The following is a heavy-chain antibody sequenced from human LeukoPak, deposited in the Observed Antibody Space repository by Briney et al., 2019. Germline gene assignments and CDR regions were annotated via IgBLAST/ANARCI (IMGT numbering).Heavy chain of an antibody. J-gene: IGHJ3*02. CDR1: GYSFTSYW. CDR3: AWFGGRSTQPPRCFDI. Sequence: RGESLKISCKGSGYSFTSYWIGWVRQMPGKGLEWMGIIYPGDSDTRYSPSFQGQVTISADKSISTAYLQWSSLKASDTAMYYCAWFGGRSTQPPRCFDIWGQGTMVTVSS. V-gene: IGHV5-51*01. CDR2: IYPGDSDT. D-gene: IGHD3-16*01.